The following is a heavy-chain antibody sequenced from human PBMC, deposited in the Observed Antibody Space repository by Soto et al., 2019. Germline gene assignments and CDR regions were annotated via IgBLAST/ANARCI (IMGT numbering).Heavy chain of an antibody. D-gene: IGHD4-17*01. V-gene: IGHV3-33*01. Sequence: QVQLVESGGGVVQPGRSLRLSCAASGFIFSSYGMHWVRQAPGKGLEWVAVIWYDGSNKYYADSVKGRFTISRDNSKNTLYLQMNSLRAEDTAVYYCARKDYGDLTDYWGQGTLVTVSS. J-gene: IGHJ4*02. CDR3: ARKDYGDLTDY. CDR2: IWYDGSNK. CDR1: GFIFSSYG.